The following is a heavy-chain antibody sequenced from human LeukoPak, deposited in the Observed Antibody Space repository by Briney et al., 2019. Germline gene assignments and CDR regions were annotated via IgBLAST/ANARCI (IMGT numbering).Heavy chain of an antibody. V-gene: IGHV3-48*01. J-gene: IGHJ4*02. CDR1: GFTFSSYS. CDR3: ARIGYYYDSSDFG. Sequence: GGSLRLSCVASGFTFSSYSMNWVRQAPGKGLEWVSYISSGSATIHYADSVKGRFTISRDNAKNSLYLQMNSLRAEDTAVYYCARIGYYYDSSDFGWGPGTLVTVSS. CDR2: ISSGSATI. D-gene: IGHD3-22*01.